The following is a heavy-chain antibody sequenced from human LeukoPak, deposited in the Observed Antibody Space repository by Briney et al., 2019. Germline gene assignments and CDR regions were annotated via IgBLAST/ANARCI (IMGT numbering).Heavy chain of an antibody. CDR3: ARDAYDILSSDAFDI. CDR2: ISSYNGNT. CDR1: GYTFTSYG. V-gene: IGHV1-18*01. Sequence: ASVKVSCKASGYTFTSYGISWERQAPGQGLEWMGWISSYNGNTNYPQKLQGRVTMTTDTSTSTAYMELRSLRSDDTAVYYCARDAYDILSSDAFDIWGQGTMVTVSS. D-gene: IGHD3-9*01. J-gene: IGHJ3*02.